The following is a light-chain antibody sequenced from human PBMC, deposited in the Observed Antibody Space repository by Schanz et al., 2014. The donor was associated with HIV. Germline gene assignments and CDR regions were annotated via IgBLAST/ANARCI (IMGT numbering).Light chain of an antibody. CDR2: RAS. CDR3: LQYDDESYT. Sequence: DIQMTQSPSTLSASVGDRVTLTCRASQSVDSWLAWYQQKPGKAPKLLIYRASGLQSGVPSRFSGSGSGTEFTLTISSLQPDDLATYYCLQYDDESYTFGQGTKLEIK. CDR1: QSVDSW. J-gene: IGKJ2*01. V-gene: IGKV1-5*03.